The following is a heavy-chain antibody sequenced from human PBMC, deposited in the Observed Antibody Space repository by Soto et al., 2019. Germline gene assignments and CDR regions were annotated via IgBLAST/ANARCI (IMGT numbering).Heavy chain of an antibody. J-gene: IGHJ4*02. CDR3: AKHSGYSYEYYFDY. V-gene: IGHV3-7*01. D-gene: IGHD5-18*01. CDR1: GFTFSRYW. Sequence: GGSLRLSCAASGFTFSRYWMLWVRQAPGKGLEWVANIKEDGSQRYYVDSVKGRFTISRDNAKNTLYLQMNSLRAEDTAVYYCAKHSGYSYEYYFDYWGQGTLVTVSS. CDR2: IKEDGSQR.